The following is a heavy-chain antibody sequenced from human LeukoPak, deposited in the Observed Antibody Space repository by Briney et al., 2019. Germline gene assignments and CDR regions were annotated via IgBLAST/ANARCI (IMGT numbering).Heavy chain of an antibody. CDR3: AKGVRLWFAFYFDY. CDR1: GFTLCNYA. V-gene: IGHV3-23*01. Sequence: GGSLRLSCAASGFTLCNYAMSWFRQAPGKGLEWVSAISGNGLNTYYADSVKGRFTISGESSGNTLSLQMHNLRAEDTAVYYCAKGVRLWFAFYFDYWGQGTLVTVSS. D-gene: IGHD3-10*01. CDR2: ISGNGLNT. J-gene: IGHJ4*02.